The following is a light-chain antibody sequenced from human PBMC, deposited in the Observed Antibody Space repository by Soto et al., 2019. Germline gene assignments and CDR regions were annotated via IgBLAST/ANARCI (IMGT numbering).Light chain of an antibody. J-gene: IGLJ1*01. CDR2: EFN. CDR3: CSYTHGNAF. Sequence: QSVLTQPASVSGSPGQSITISCTGTSSDVGSYNNLVSWYQQHPGKAPKAMIYEFNKRPAGVSNRFSGSKSGNTASLTISWRQAEDDADYYCCSYTHGNAFFGIGTKLTVL. CDR1: SSDVGSYNNL. V-gene: IGLV2-23*02.